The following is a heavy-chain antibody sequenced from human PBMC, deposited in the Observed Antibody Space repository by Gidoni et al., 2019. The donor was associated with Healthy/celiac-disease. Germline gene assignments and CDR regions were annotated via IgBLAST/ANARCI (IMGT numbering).Heavy chain of an antibody. CDR1: GGSFSGYY. D-gene: IGHD4-17*01. J-gene: IGHJ4*02. V-gene: IGHV4-34*01. CDR3: ARGVGLGTTVTTAYFDY. CDR2: INHSGST. Sequence: QVQLQQWGAGLLKPSETLSLTCAVYGGSFSGYYWSWIRQPPGKGLEWIGEINHSGSTNYNPSLKSRVTISVDTSKNQFSLKLSSVTDADTAVYYCARGVGLGTTVTTAYFDYWGQGTLVTVSS.